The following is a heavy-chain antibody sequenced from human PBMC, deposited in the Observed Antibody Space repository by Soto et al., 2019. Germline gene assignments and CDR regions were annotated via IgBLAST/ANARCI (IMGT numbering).Heavy chain of an antibody. J-gene: IGHJ4*02. CDR3: AKDLDTERGVATVDY. CDR2: ISWDGGST. CDR1: GFTFDDYT. Sequence: GGSLRLSCAASGFTFDDYTMHWVRQAPGKGLEWVSLISWDGGSTYYADSVKGRFTISRDNSKNSLYLQMNSLRNEDTALYYCAKDLDTERGVATVDYWGQGTLVTVSS. V-gene: IGHV3-43*01. D-gene: IGHD5-12*01.